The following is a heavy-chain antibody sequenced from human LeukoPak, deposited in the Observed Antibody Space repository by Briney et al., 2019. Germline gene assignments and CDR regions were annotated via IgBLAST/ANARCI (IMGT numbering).Heavy chain of an antibody. V-gene: IGHV4-59*11. Sequence: PSETLSLTCTVSGGSISTHYWSWIRQPPGKGLEWIGYISYTVTSNYNPSLKSRVTISVDTSKNQFSLKLSSVTAADTAVYYCARVGDWNDLVYWGQGTLVTVSS. CDR3: ARVGDWNDLVY. CDR1: GGSISTHY. J-gene: IGHJ4*02. CDR2: ISYTVTS. D-gene: IGHD1-1*01.